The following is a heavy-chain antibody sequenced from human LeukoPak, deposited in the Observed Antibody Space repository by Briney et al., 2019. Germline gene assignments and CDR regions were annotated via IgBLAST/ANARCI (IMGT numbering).Heavy chain of an antibody. J-gene: IGHJ4*02. D-gene: IGHD1-26*01. V-gene: IGHV3-30*18. Sequence: PGGSLRLSCAASGFTFSSYGMHWVRQAPVKGLEWVAVISYDGSNKYYADSVKGRFTISRDNSKNTLYLQMNSLRAEDTAVYYCAKDRENSGSYYFDYWGQGTLVTVSS. CDR2: ISYDGSNK. CDR3: AKDRENSGSYYFDY. CDR1: GFTFSSYG.